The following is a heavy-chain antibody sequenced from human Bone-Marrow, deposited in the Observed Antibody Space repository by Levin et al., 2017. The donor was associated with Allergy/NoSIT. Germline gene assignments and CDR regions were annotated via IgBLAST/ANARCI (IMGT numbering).Heavy chain of an antibody. D-gene: IGHD6-13*01. CDR1: GFTFSSYA. V-gene: IGHV3-30-3*01. J-gene: IGHJ4*02. CDR3: ARGGTEGGYSSSWWLDY. Sequence: TGGSLRLSCAASGFTFSSYAMHWVRQAPGKGLEWVAVISYDGSNKYYADSVKGRFTISRDNSKNTLYLQMNSLRAEDTAVYYCARGGTEGGYSSSWWLDYWGQGTLVTVSS. CDR2: ISYDGSNK.